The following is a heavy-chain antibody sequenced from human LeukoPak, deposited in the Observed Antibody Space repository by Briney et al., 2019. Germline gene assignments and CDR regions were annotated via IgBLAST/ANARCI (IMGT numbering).Heavy chain of an antibody. V-gene: IGHV4-31*03. CDR3: ARDRRFRGYSGYDTTYYFDY. D-gene: IGHD5-12*01. Sequence: SQTLSLTCTVSGGSISSGGYYWSWIRQHPGTGLEWTGYIYYSGSTYYNPSLKSRVTISVDTSKNQFSLKLSSVTAADTAVYYCARDRRFRGYSGYDTTYYFDYWGQGTLVIVSS. CDR2: IYYSGST. CDR1: GGSISSGGYY. J-gene: IGHJ4*02.